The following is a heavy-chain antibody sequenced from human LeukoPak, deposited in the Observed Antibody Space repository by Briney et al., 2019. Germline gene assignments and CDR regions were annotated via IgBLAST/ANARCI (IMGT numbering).Heavy chain of an antibody. J-gene: IGHJ5*02. CDR3: IRDFRSADL. Sequence: GGSLRLSCVASGFTFRNYWMHWVRHPRGKGLVWVSRIYVDGRTTNYADSVKGRFTISRDNAKNTVYLEMNSLSVEDTATYYCIRDFRSADLWGQGTLVTVTS. V-gene: IGHV3-74*01. CDR2: IYVDGRTT. CDR1: GFTFRNYW.